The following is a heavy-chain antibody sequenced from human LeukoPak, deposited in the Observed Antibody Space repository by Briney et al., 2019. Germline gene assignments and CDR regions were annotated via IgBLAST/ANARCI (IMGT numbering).Heavy chain of an antibody. CDR1: GFTFSSYA. J-gene: IGHJ4*02. Sequence: GGSLRLSCAASGFTFSSYAMSWVRQAPGKGLEWVGRIKSKTDGGTTDYAAPVKGRFTISRDDSKNTLYLQMNSLKTEDTAVYYCTTIGSFIVVVVAATVDYWGQGTLVTVSS. V-gene: IGHV3-15*01. D-gene: IGHD2-15*01. CDR2: IKSKTDGGTT. CDR3: TTIGSFIVVVVAATVDY.